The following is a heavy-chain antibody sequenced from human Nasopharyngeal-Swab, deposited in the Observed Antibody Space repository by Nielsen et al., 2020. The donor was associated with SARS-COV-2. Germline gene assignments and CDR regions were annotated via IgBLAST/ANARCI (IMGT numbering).Heavy chain of an antibody. D-gene: IGHD4-11*01. CDR2: INAGNGDT. V-gene: IGHV1-3*01. CDR3: ARDPRPDYPYYMDV. Sequence: VRQAPGQRLEWLGWINAGNGDTKYSQRFQGRVTITRETSASIAYMDLTSLRSEDTAVYYCARDPRPDYPYYMDVWGKGTTVTVSS. J-gene: IGHJ6*03.